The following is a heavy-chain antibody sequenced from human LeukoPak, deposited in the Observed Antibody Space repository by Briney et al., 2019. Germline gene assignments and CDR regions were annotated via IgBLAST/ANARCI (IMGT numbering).Heavy chain of an antibody. D-gene: IGHD5-12*01. J-gene: IGHJ4*02. CDR1: GFTFSIYL. CDR2: IKPDGSEQ. V-gene: IGHV3-7*01. CDR3: ARAPGYRSFLDY. Sequence: GGSLRLSCAASGFTFSIYLMSWVRQAPGKGLEWVANIKPDGSEQYYVDSVKGRFTISRDNAKNSLYLQMNSLRAEDMAVYYCARAPGYRSFLDYWGQGTLVTVSS.